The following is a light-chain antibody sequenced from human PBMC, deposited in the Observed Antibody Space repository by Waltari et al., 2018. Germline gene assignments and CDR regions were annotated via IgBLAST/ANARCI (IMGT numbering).Light chain of an antibody. V-gene: IGKV1-6*01. CDR2: AAS. CDR1: QGIRND. J-gene: IGKJ1*01. CDR3: LQDYNYPWT. Sequence: AIQMTQSPSSLSASVGGRVTLTCRASQGIRNDLGWYQQKPGKAPKLLIYAASSLQSGVPSRFSGSGSGTDFTLTISSLQPEDFATYYCLQDYNYPWTFGQGTKVEIK.